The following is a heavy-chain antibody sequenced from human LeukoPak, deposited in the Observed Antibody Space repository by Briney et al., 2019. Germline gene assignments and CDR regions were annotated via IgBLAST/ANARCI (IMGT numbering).Heavy chain of an antibody. CDR1: GYTFTSYY. J-gene: IGHJ4*02. Sequence: GASVKVSCKASGYTFTSYYMHWVRQAPGHGLEWMGIINPSGGSTSYAQKFQGRVTMTRDMSTGTVYMELSSLRSEDTAVYYCARDIEQLVSDWGQGTLVTVSS. V-gene: IGHV1-46*01. D-gene: IGHD6-13*01. CDR3: ARDIEQLVSD. CDR2: INPSGGST.